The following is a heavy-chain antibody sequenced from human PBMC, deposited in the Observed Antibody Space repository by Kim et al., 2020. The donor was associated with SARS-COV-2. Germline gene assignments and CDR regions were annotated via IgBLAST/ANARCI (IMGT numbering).Heavy chain of an antibody. CDR1: GGTFSSYA. Sequence: SVKVSCKASGGTFSSYAISWVRQAPGQGFEWMGGIIPIFGTANYAQKLQGRVTITPDESTSTAYMELSSLRSEGSALYYCAREIGHCSSTSCDSEIDYWGRGTLVTVSS. CDR2: IIPIFGTA. CDR3: AREIGHCSSTSCDSEIDY. J-gene: IGHJ4*02. D-gene: IGHD2-2*01. V-gene: IGHV1-69*13.